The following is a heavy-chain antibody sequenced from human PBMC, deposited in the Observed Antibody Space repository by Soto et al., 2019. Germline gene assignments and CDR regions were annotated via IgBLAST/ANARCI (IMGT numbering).Heavy chain of an antibody. Sequence: GGSLRLSCAASGFTFSSYGMHWVRQAPGKGLEWVAVISYDGKNKYYVDSVKGRFTISRDNSKNTLYLQMNSLRAEDTAVYYCAKDVLGQQRANDYWGQGSLVTVSS. CDR2: ISYDGKNK. CDR1: GFTFSSYG. J-gene: IGHJ4*02. CDR3: AKDVLGQQRANDY. D-gene: IGHD1-26*01. V-gene: IGHV3-30*18.